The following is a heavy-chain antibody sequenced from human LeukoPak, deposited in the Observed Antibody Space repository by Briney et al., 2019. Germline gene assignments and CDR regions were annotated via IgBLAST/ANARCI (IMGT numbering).Heavy chain of an antibody. J-gene: IGHJ4*02. CDR3: AKDQLNRFCSGGHCSTTHDY. CDR1: GFTFSPYG. D-gene: IGHD2-15*01. CDR2: ISGSGAST. Sequence: GGSLRLSCAASGFTFSPYGMSWVRQAPGKGLEWVSAISGSGASTYYADSVKGRFTISRDNSKNTLSLQMNSLRAEDTALYYCAKDQLNRFCSGGHCSTTHDYWGQGTLVTVSS. V-gene: IGHV3-23*01.